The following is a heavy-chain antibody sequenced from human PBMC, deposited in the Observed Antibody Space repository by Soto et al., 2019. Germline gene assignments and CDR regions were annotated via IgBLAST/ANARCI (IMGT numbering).Heavy chain of an antibody. CDR1: GGSVSSGGFS. J-gene: IGHJ6*02. Sequence: PSETLSLTCAVSGGSVSSGGFSWNWIRQPPGQGLEWIGYISHGGSPHYTPSLRSRVSISVDRSTNVISLNLTSMTPADTAVYFCARGHYYYAMDVWGQGTTVTVSS. CDR3: ARGHYYYAMDV. V-gene: IGHV4-30-2*01. CDR2: ISHGGSP.